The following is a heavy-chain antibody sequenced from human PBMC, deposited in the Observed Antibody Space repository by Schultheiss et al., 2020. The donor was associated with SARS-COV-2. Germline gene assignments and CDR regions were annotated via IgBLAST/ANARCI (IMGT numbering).Heavy chain of an antibody. CDR2: IHPSGGTT. D-gene: IGHD3-3*01. Sequence: GESLKISCKASGYTFTSYGISWVRQAPGQGLEWMGIIHPSGGTTNYAQKLQGRVTMTTDTSTSTAYMELRSLRSDDTAVYYCAKSYYDHWSGYYGLRGRFDPWGQGTLVTVSS. CDR1: GYTFTSYG. J-gene: IGHJ5*02. CDR3: AKSYYDHWSGYYGLRGRFDP. V-gene: IGHV1-18*04.